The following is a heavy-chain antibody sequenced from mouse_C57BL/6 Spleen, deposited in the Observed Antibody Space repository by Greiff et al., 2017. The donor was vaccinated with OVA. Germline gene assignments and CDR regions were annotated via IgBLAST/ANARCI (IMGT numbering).Heavy chain of an antibody. CDR3: ARWGLYDYDGGFAY. V-gene: IGHV3-6*01. Sequence: DVQLQESGPGLVKPSPSLSLSCSVTGYSITSGYYWNWIRQFPGNKLEWMGCISYDGSNNYNPSLKNRISITRDTSKNQYFLKLNSVTTEDTATYYCARWGLYDYDGGFAYWGQGTLVTVSA. CDR2: ISYDGSN. CDR1: GYSITSGYY. D-gene: IGHD2-4*01. J-gene: IGHJ3*01.